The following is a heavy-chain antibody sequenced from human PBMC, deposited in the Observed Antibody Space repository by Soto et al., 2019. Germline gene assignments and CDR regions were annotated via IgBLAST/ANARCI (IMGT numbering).Heavy chain of an antibody. CDR2: IWNDGIRK. CDR1: GFTFSKYG. CDR3: ARDDDNDANALDY. V-gene: IGHV3-33*01. J-gene: IGHJ4*02. Sequence: SLRLSCAASGFTFSKYGMHWVRQAPGKGLEWVALIWNDGIRKVYVGSVKGRFTISRDNSKNTLDLQMNNLRDEDTAVYYCARDDDNDANALDYWGPGTLVTVSS.